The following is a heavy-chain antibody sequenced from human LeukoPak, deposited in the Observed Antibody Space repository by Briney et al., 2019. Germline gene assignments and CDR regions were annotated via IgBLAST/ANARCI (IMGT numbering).Heavy chain of an antibody. V-gene: IGHV1-69*02. CDR3: ASSPMVEQLSWFDP. J-gene: IGHJ5*02. CDR2: IIPNRGIA. CDR1: GGTFSSYT. D-gene: IGHD5-24*01. Sequence: SVKVSCKASGGTFSSYTISWVRQAPGQGLEWMGRIIPNRGIANYAQKFQGRVTITADKSTSTAYMELSSLRSEDTAVYYCASSPMVEQLSWFDPWGQGTLVTVSS.